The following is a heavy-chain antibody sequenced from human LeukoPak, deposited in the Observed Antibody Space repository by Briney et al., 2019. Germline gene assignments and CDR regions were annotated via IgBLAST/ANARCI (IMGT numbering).Heavy chain of an antibody. Sequence: GESLKISCKGSGYSFTSYWIGWVRQMPGKGLEWMGIIYPGDSDTRYSPSFQGQVTISADKSISTAYLQWSSLKASDTAMYYCASFYCSSTSCYGHDYWGQGTLVTVSS. CDR1: GYSFTSYW. CDR2: IYPGDSDT. V-gene: IGHV5-51*01. D-gene: IGHD2-2*01. J-gene: IGHJ4*02. CDR3: ASFYCSSTSCYGHDY.